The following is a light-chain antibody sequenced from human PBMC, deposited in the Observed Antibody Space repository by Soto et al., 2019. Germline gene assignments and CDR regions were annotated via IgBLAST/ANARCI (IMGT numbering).Light chain of an antibody. Sequence: EMVMTQSPVTLSRSPGERVTLSCRASRTISRNLAWYQQKPGQAPRLLIYGASTRATGIPDRFSGSGSGTELTLTINSLQSEDFAMYYCQPHNNWPVVTFGGGTRVEIK. V-gene: IGKV3-15*01. CDR3: QPHNNWPVVT. J-gene: IGKJ4*01. CDR2: GAS. CDR1: RTISRN.